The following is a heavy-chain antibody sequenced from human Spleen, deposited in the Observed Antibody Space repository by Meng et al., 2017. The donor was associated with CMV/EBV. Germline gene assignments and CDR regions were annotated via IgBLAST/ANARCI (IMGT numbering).Heavy chain of an antibody. Sequence: SCKASGYTFTGYYMHWVRQAPGQGLEWMGWIDPNSGDTNFAQKFQGRVTVTRDTSIYTAYMDLSRLRSDDTAVYYCAREKWLEYYFDYWGQGTLVTVSS. CDR3: AREKWLEYYFDY. D-gene: IGHD6-19*01. J-gene: IGHJ4*02. V-gene: IGHV1-2*02. CDR2: IDPNSGDT. CDR1: GYTFTGYY.